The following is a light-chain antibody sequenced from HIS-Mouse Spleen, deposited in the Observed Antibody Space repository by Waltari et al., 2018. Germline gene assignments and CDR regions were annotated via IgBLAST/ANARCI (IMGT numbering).Light chain of an antibody. V-gene: IGLV2-23*01. CDR1: ICDVGSYNR. CDR3: CSYAGSSTVV. J-gene: IGLJ2*01. CDR2: EGS. Sequence: QSAVHQPASVSGSPGQSSTISCTGTICDVGSYNRVSWYQLHPGKAPKLMIYEGSKRPSGVSNRFSGSQSGNTAYLPIPGRQAEDEADYYCCSYAGSSTVVFGGGTKLAVL.